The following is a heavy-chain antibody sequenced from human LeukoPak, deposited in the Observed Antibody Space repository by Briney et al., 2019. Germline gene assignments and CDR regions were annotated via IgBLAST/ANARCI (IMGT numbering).Heavy chain of an antibody. V-gene: IGHV3-74*01. Sequence: GGSLRLSCEASGFTFSSYWMHWVRQAPGKGLVLVSRINGDGSDTNSADSVKGRFTISRDNAKNTLYLQMNSLRAEDTALYYCVRGLGSGYSYAYGVYWGQGTLVTVSS. CDR3: VRGLGSGYSYAYGVY. D-gene: IGHD5-18*01. CDR2: INGDGSDT. J-gene: IGHJ4*02. CDR1: GFTFSSYW.